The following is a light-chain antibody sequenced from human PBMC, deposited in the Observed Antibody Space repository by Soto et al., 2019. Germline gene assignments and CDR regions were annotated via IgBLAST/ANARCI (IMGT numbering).Light chain of an antibody. J-gene: IGLJ1*01. V-gene: IGLV2-11*01. Sequence: QSALTQPRSVSGSPGQSVTISCTGTSSDVGGYNYVSWYQHHPGRAPKLMIYDVSKRPSGVPDRFSGSKSGNTASLTISGLQAEDEADYYCGAYAGSYLPYVVGTGTKLTVL. CDR3: GAYAGSYLPYV. CDR1: SSDVGGYNY. CDR2: DVS.